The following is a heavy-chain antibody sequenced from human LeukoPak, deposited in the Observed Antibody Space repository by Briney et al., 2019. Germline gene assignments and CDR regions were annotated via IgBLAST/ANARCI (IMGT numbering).Heavy chain of an antibody. CDR3: ASGKGYYYESSGYYWLYYMDV. J-gene: IGHJ6*03. V-gene: IGHV4-59*08. D-gene: IGHD3-22*01. CDR1: GGSISSYY. CDR2: IYYSGST. Sequence: PSETLSLTCTVPGGSISSYYWSWIRQRPGQGLEWMGYIYYSGSTNYNHSLKSRVTISVDTSKKQFSLKLSSVTAADTAVYYCASGKGYYYESSGYYWLYYMDVWGKGTTVTVSS.